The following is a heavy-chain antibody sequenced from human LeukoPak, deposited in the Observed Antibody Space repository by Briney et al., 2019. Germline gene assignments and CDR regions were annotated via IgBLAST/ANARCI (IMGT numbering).Heavy chain of an antibody. D-gene: IGHD6-19*01. Sequence: GGSLRLSCAASGFTISNYGMTRVRQAPGKGLEWVSGISGSGGSTHYADSVKGRFTIFRDNSKNTLYLQMNSLRAEDTAVYYCAKGLSIAVTGTLSFDYWGQGTLVTVSS. CDR1: GFTISNYG. CDR2: ISGSGGST. J-gene: IGHJ4*02. V-gene: IGHV3-23*01. CDR3: AKGLSIAVTGTLSFDY.